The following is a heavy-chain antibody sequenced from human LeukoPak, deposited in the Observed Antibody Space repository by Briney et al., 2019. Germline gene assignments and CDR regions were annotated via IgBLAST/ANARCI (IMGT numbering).Heavy chain of an antibody. CDR2: IYYSGST. J-gene: IGHJ4*02. CDR1: GGSISSSSYY. Sequence: PSETLSLTCTVSGGSISSSSYYCGWIRQPPGKGLEWIGSIYYSGSTYYNPSLKSRVTISVDTSKNQFSLKLSSVTAADTAVYYCARTVYSSGWGPAFDYWGQGTLVTVSS. D-gene: IGHD6-19*01. CDR3: ARTVYSSGWGPAFDY. V-gene: IGHV4-39*01.